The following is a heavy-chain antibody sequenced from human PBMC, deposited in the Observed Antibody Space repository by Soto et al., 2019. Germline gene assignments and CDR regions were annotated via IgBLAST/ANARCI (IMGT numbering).Heavy chain of an antibody. CDR3: ARGGRITMVRGVQNWFDP. J-gene: IGHJ5*02. D-gene: IGHD3-10*01. Sequence: QVQLVQSGAEVKKPGSSVKVSCKASGGTFSSYAISWVRQAPGQGLEWMGGIIPIFGTANYAQKFQGRVTITADESTSTAYMELSSLRFEDTAVYYCARGGRITMVRGVQNWFDPWGQGTLVTVSS. CDR2: IIPIFGTA. CDR1: GGTFSSYA. V-gene: IGHV1-69*01.